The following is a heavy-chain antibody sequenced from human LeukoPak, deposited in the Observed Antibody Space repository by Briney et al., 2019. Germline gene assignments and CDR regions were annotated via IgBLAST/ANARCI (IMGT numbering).Heavy chain of an antibody. V-gene: IGHV1-3*01. Sequence: ASVKVSCKASGYTFASYAMHWVRQAPGQRLEWMGWINAGNGNTKYSQKFQGRVTITRDTSASTAYMELSSLRSEDTAVYYCARGLRQWLVHDAFDIWGQGTMVTVSS. CDR3: ARGLRQWLVHDAFDI. CDR1: GYTFASYA. J-gene: IGHJ3*02. D-gene: IGHD6-19*01. CDR2: INAGNGNT.